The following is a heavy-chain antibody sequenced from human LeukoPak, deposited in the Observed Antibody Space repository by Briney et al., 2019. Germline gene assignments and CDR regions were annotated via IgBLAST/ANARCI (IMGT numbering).Heavy chain of an antibody. CDR2: IYYSGST. D-gene: IGHD3-22*01. V-gene: IGHV4-39*07. J-gene: IGHJ4*02. CDR1: GGSISSSSYS. Sequence: PSETLSLTCTVSGGSISSSSYSWGWIRQPPGKGLEWIGNIYYSGSTHYNPSLKSRVTISVDTSNNQFSLKLSSVTAADTAVYYCARDLFDSSGYYYFDYWGQGTMVTVSS. CDR3: ARDLFDSSGYYYFDY.